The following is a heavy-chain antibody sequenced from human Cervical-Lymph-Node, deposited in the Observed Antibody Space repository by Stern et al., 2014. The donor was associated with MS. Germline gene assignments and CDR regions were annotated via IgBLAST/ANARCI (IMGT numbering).Heavy chain of an antibody. V-gene: IGHV3-21*01. D-gene: IGHD6-19*01. J-gene: IGHJ4*02. Sequence: EVQLVESGGGLVKPGGSLRLSCAASGFTVSSYSMNWVRQAPGKGLEWVSSISTSGVYKYYADPVKGRFTISRDTAKNSLYLQMSSLRAEDTAVYYCTRAAGITASGSHFDYWGQGILVTVSS. CDR3: TRAAGITASGSHFDY. CDR2: ISTSGVYK. CDR1: GFTVSSYS.